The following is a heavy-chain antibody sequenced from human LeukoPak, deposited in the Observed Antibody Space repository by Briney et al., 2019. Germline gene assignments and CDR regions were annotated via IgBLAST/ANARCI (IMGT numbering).Heavy chain of an antibody. D-gene: IGHD3-3*01. J-gene: IGHJ4*02. V-gene: IGHV3-30-3*01. Sequence: GGSLRLSCAASGFTFSNYAMHWVPQAPAKGLEWVALISYDGSNKCYADSVKGRFTISRDNSKNTLYLQMNSLRGEDTAVYYCARGAPRNYDFWSGPFDYWGQGSLVTVSS. CDR3: ARGAPRNYDFWSGPFDY. CDR1: GFTFSNYA. CDR2: ISYDGSNK.